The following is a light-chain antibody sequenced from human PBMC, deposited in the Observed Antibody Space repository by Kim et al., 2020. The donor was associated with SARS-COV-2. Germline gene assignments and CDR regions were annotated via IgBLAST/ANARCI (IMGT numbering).Light chain of an antibody. J-gene: IGLJ2*01. CDR1: KTGSNH. CDR3: ATWDDSLNGPV. CDR2: SNN. V-gene: IGLV1-44*01. Sequence: KTGSNHVNWSQRHQGTAPKTHTYSNNQRPTGVPDRFSGSKSGTPASLAINWLQYVDEADYYCATWDDSLNGPVFGGGTQLT.